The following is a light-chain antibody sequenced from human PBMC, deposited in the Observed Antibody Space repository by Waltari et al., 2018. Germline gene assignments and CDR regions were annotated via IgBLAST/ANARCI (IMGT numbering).Light chain of an antibody. CDR3: SSYTSSSTPVV. J-gene: IGLJ2*01. CDR2: EVS. CDR1: SSDVGGYNY. Sequence: QSALTQPASVSGSPGQSITISCTGTSSDVGGYNYVSWYQQHPGKAPKLMIYEVSNRPAGGSNRFSGSKSGNTASLTISGLQAEDEAHYYCSSYTSSSTPVVFGGGTKLTVL. V-gene: IGLV2-14*01.